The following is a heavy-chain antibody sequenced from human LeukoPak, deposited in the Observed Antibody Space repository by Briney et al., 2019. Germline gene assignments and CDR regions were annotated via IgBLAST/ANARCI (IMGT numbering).Heavy chain of an antibody. J-gene: IGHJ3*02. CDR1: GGSISSYY. D-gene: IGHD3-22*01. Sequence: SETLSLTCTASGGSISSYYWSWLRQPPGKGLEWIGYIYYSGSTNYNPSLKSRVTISVDTSKNQFSLKLSSVTAADAAVYYCARVGSEVVVITEHAFDIWGQGTMVTVSS. V-gene: IGHV4-59*01. CDR3: ARVGSEVVVITEHAFDI. CDR2: IYYSGST.